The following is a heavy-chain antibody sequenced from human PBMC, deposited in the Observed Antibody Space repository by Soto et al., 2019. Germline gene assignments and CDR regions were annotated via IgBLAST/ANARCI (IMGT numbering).Heavy chain of an antibody. Sequence: ASVKVSRKASGNTFTRYSVYWVRQAPGQGLEWMGWINAGNGNTRYSQKFQDRVTITRDPSASTVYMELSSLRSEDTAVYYCARDRYSSSWYVGAFDYWGQGTLLTVSS. D-gene: IGHD6-13*01. J-gene: IGHJ4*02. CDR2: INAGNGNT. V-gene: IGHV1-3*01. CDR1: GNTFTRYS. CDR3: ARDRYSSSWYVGAFDY.